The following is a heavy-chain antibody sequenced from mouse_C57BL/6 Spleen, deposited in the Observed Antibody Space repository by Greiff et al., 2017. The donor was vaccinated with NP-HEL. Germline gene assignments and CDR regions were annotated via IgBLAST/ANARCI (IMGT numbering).Heavy chain of an antibody. J-gene: IGHJ2*01. CDR2: INPNNGGT. CDR3: ARRPYGSSCFDY. Sequence: EVQLQQSGPELVKPGASVKISCKASGYTFTDYYMNWVKQSHGKSLEWIGDINPNNGGTSYNQKFKGKATLTVDKSSSTAYMELRSLTSEDSAVYYCARRPYGSSCFDYWGQGTTLTVSS. CDR1: GYTFTDYY. D-gene: IGHD1-1*01. V-gene: IGHV1-26*01.